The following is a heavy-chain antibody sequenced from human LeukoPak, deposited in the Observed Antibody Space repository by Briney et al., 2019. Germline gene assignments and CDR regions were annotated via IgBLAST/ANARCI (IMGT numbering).Heavy chain of an antibody. CDR2: VYPGDSDT. J-gene: IGHJ5*02. CDR3: ARHDVGIRQLGGFDP. V-gene: IGHV5-51*01. CDR1: GYSFTIYW. Sequence: PGESLKISCKGSGYSFTIYWIGWVRQMPGKGLEWMGIVYPGDSDTRYSPSFQGQVTISADKSISTAYLQWSRLQASDTAMYYCARHDVGIRQLGGFDPWGQGTLVTVSS. D-gene: IGHD6-6*01.